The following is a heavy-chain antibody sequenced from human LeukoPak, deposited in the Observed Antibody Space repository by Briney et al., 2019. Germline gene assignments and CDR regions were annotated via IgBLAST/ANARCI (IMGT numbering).Heavy chain of an antibody. D-gene: IGHD7-27*01. CDR1: GFTFSNYA. V-gene: IGHV3-23*01. CDR2: ITTGGPNT. CDR3: AKDGGLWVSAHWGDS. Sequence: GGSLRLSCAASGFTFSNYAMSWVRQAPGEGLEWVSTITTGGPNTYYADSVKGRFTVSRDDSKNTLYLQMNSLRAEDTAVYYCAKDGGLWVSAHWGDSWGRGTLVTVSS. J-gene: IGHJ4*02.